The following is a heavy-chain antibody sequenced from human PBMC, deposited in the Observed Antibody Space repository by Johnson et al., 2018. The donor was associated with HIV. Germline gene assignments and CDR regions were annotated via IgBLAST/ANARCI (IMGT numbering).Heavy chain of an antibody. CDR2: ISGSGSGT. Sequence: QVQLVESGGGVVQPGRSLRLSCAASGFTFSSYGMHWVRQAPGKGLEWVSAISGSGSGTYYGASVKGRFTISRDNSKNTLYLQMSSLRAEDTAIYFCARDLTNEYSSSSPVWGQGTMVTVSS. CDR1: GFTFSSYG. V-gene: IGHV3-NL1*01. D-gene: IGHD6-6*01. J-gene: IGHJ3*01. CDR3: ARDLTNEYSSSSPV.